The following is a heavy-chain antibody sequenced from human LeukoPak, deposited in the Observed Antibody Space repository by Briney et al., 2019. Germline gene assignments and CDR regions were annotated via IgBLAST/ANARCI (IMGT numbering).Heavy chain of an antibody. CDR3: GRRTFYDTLTVYNYWYFDL. Sequence: SETLSLTCTVSGGSISSYYWSWIRQPPGKGLEWIGYSNYRGSTDYNPSLKSRVTFSVDTSKNQFSLGLTSVTAADPAVYYCGRRTFYDTLTVYNYWYFDLWGRGTLVTVSS. CDR2: SNYRGST. D-gene: IGHD3-9*01. J-gene: IGHJ2*01. V-gene: IGHV4-59*01. CDR1: GGSISSYY.